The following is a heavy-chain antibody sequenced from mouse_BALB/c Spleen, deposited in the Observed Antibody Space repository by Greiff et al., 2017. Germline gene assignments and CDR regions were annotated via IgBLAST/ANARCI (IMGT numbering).Heavy chain of an antibody. CDR1: GFSLTGYG. D-gene: IGHD3-1*01. CDR3: ARDRRGTARAYAMDY. CDR2: IWGDGSK. V-gene: IGHV2-6-7*01. J-gene: IGHJ4*01. Sequence: VHLVESGPGLVAPSQSLSITCTVSGFSLTGYGVNWVRQPPGKGLEWLGMIWGDGSKDYNSALKSRLSISKDNSKSQVFLKMNSLQTDDTARYYCARDRRGTARAYAMDYWGQGTSVTVSS.